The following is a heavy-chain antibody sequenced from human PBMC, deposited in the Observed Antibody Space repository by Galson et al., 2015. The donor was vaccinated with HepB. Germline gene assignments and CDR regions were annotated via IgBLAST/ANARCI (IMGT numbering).Heavy chain of an antibody. J-gene: IGHJ6*04. CDR1: GFTFSSYG. CDR2: IWYDGSNK. V-gene: IGHV3-33*01. D-gene: IGHD3-10*01. Sequence: SLRLSCAASGFTFSSYGMHWVRQAPGKGLEWVAVIWYDGSNKYYADSVKGRFTISRDNSKNTLYLQMNSLRAEDTAVYYCARERITMVQGVTPDVWGKGTTVTVSS. CDR3: ARERITMVQGVTPDV.